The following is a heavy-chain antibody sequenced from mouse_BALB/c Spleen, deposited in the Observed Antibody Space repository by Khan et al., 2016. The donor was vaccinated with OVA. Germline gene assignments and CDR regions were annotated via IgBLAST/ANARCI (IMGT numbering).Heavy chain of an antibody. CDR3: AREAYRYDEYYFDY. CDR2: ISSGGST. CDR1: GFTFSTYA. D-gene: IGHD2-14*01. J-gene: IGHJ2*01. Sequence: EVELVESGGDSVKPGGSLKLSCAVSGFTFSTYAMSWVRQTPEKRLEWVASISSGGSTYYQDSVKGRFTIPRDNARNIVYLQMTSLRSEDMAMYYCAREAYRYDEYYFDYWGQGTTLTVSS. V-gene: IGHV5-6-5*01.